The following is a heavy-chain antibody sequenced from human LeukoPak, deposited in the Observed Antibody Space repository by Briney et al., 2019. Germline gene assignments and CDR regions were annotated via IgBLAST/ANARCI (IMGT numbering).Heavy chain of an antibody. V-gene: IGHV1-46*01. CDR3: ATSTAAAGTD. Sequence: ASVKVSCKASGYTFTSYYLHWVRQAPGQGLEWMGLINPSGSSTSNTQKFQGRVTMTRDTSTSTVYMELSSLRAEDTAIYYCATSTAAAGTDWGQGTLVTVSS. CDR1: GYTFTSYY. J-gene: IGHJ4*02. CDR2: INPSGSST. D-gene: IGHD6-13*01.